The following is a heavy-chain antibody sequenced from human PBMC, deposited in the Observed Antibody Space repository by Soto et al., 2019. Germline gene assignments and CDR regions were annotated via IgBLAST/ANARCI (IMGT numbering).Heavy chain of an antibody. CDR1: GFTFSHYW. CDR3: ARDLSAWSDY. J-gene: IGHJ4*02. Sequence: EVQLVESGGGLVQPGGSLRLSCAASGFTFSHYWMHWVRQAPGKGPVWVARIDQDGSVTSYADPVEGRFTISRDNAKNTLFLQMNSLRDEDTAVYHCARDLSAWSDYWGQGTLVTVSS. V-gene: IGHV3-74*01. CDR2: IDQDGSVT. D-gene: IGHD6-19*01.